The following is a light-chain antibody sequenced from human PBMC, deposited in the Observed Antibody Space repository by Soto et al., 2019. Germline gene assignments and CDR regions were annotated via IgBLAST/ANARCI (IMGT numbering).Light chain of an antibody. V-gene: IGKV3-15*01. J-gene: IGKJ1*01. CDR3: QQYKNWPWT. Sequence: VMTQSPATLSVSPGERATISCRTSQSVSSSLAWYQQKPGQAPSLLIYGASTRATGIPARFSGSGSGTEFTLTISSLQSEDCAVYYCQQYKNWPWTFGQATKVDI. CDR2: GAS. CDR1: QSVSSS.